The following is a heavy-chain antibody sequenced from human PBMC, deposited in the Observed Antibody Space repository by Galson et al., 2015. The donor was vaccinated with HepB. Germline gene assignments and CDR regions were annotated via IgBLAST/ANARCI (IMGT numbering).Heavy chain of an antibody. CDR2: INPNSGGT. Sequence: SVKVSCKASGYTFTGYYMHWVRQAPGQGLEWMGWINPNSGGTNYAQKFQGRVTMTRDTSISTAYMELSRLRSDDTAVYYCATVPLGYDSTYYFDYWGQGTLVTVSS. V-gene: IGHV1-2*02. J-gene: IGHJ4*02. CDR3: ATVPLGYDSTYYFDY. CDR1: GYTFTGYY. D-gene: IGHD5-12*01.